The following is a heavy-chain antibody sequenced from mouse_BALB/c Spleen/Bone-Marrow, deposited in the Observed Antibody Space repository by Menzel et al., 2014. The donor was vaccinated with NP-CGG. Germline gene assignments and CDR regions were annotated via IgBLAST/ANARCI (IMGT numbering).Heavy chain of an antibody. CDR2: ISPYNGDT. CDR1: GYSFTGYF. D-gene: IGHD1-1*01. Sequence: EVQRVESGPELVKPGASVKISCKASGYSFTGYFMNWVMQSHGKSLEWIGRISPYNGDTFYNQKFKGKATLTVDKSSSTAHMELRSLASEDSAVYYCARVTTDWYFDVWGAGTTVTVSS. V-gene: IGHV1-20*02. CDR3: ARVTTDWYFDV. J-gene: IGHJ1*01.